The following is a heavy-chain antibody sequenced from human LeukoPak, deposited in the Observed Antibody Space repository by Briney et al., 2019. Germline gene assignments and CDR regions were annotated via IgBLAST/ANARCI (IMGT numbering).Heavy chain of an antibody. CDR3: ARAWVYCSSTSCYTESLVSWFDP. CDR2: IYTSGST. V-gene: IGHV4-4*07. CDR1: GGSISSYY. Sequence: PSETLSLTCTVYGGSISSYYWSWIRQAAGKGLEWIGRIYTSGSTNYNPSLKSRVTMSVDTSKNQFSLKLSSVTAADTAVYYCARAWVYCSSTSCYTESLVSWFDPWGQGTLVTVYS. J-gene: IGHJ5*02. D-gene: IGHD2-2*02.